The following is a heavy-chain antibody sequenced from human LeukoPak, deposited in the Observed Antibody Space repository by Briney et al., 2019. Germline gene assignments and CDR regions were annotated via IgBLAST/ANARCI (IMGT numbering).Heavy chain of an antibody. CDR3: ARGPVGVTARTYYYYGMDV. J-gene: IGHJ6*02. CDR1: GFTFSSYA. D-gene: IGHD2-21*02. CDR2: ISYDGSNK. Sequence: GRSLRLSCAASGFTFSSYAMHWVRQAPGKGLEWVAVISYDGSNKYYADSVKGRFNISRDNSKNTLYLQMNSLRAEDTAVYYCARGPVGVTARTYYYYGMDVWGQGTTVTVSS. V-gene: IGHV3-30-3*01.